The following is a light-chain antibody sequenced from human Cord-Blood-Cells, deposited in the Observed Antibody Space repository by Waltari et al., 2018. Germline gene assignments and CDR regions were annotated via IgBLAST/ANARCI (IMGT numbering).Light chain of an antibody. CDR2: WAS. Sequence: DIVMTQSPDSLAVSLGERATINCKSSQSVLYSSNNQNYLAWYQQKPGQPPKLLIYWASTRESGVPDRVSGSGSGTDFTRTISSLQAEDVAVYYCQQYYSTPRTFGQGTKVEIK. CDR1: QSVLYSSNNQNY. CDR3: QQYYSTPRT. J-gene: IGKJ1*01. V-gene: IGKV4-1*01.